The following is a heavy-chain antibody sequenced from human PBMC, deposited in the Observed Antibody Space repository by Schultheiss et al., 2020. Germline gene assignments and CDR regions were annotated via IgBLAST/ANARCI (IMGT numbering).Heavy chain of an antibody. J-gene: IGHJ4*02. Sequence: SETLSLTCSVSGGSPSVYSWSWIRQPPGKGLEWIGYIYSSGATNYNPSLSSRATISVDTSKNQFSLNLSSVTDADTAVYYCARGQTVRGLEYWGQGALVTVSS. V-gene: IGHV4-59*01. CDR3: ARGQTVRGLEY. CDR2: IYSSGAT. D-gene: IGHD4-17*01. CDR1: GGSPSVYS.